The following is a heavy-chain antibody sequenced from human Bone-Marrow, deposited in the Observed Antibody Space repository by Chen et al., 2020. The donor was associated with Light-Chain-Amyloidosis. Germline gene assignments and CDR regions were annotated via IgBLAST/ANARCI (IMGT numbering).Heavy chain of an antibody. CDR2: TPYTDNS. CDR3: AAFYAGQQGKGA. V-gene: IGHV4-61*01. CDR1: GVSVTSGPYH. D-gene: IGHD2-2*01. Sequence: QVQLQESGPGLVNPSDTLSLTCAVSGVSVTSGPYHWSWIRQSPGKGLEWVGCTPYTDNSYYIPSLKSRVTISIDASKNLFSLKLNTVTAADTAVYYCAAFYAGQQGKGAWGQGTLVTVSS. J-gene: IGHJ5*02.